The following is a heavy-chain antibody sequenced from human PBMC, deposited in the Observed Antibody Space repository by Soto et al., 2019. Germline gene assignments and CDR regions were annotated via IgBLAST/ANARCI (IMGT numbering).Heavy chain of an antibody. CDR3: AGPPELTRIYYYYGMDV. CDR2: IIPIFGTA. CDR1: GGTFSSYA. D-gene: IGHD1-7*01. J-gene: IGHJ6*02. V-gene: IGHV1-69*13. Sequence: SVKVSCKASGGTFSSYAISWVRQAPGQGLERMGGIIPIFGTANYAQKFQGRVTITADESTSTAYMELSSLRSEDTAVYYCAGPPELTRIYYYYGMDVWGQGTTVTVSS.